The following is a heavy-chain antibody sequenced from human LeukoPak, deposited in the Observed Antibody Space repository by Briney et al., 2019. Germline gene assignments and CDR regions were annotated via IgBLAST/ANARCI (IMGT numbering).Heavy chain of an antibody. Sequence: PGGSLRLSCAASGCTFTSYGMHWVRQAPGKGLEWVSLIWYDGSNKYYADSVKGRFTISRDNSKNTLNLQMNSLRAEDTALYYCARDRAMVVGSSWYYDYWGQGTLVTVSS. D-gene: IGHD5-18*01. J-gene: IGHJ4*02. CDR2: IWYDGSNK. V-gene: IGHV3-33*01. CDR1: GCTFTSYG. CDR3: ARDRAMVVGSSWYYDY.